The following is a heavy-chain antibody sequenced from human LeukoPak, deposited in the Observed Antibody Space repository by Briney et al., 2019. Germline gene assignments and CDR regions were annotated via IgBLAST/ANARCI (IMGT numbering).Heavy chain of an antibody. J-gene: IGHJ6*02. CDR1: GDSVSSNSAA. V-gene: IGHV6-1*01. CDR3: ARGSSSPDSFVYYYGMDV. D-gene: IGHD6-13*01. CDR2: TYYRSKWYN. Sequence: SQTLSLTCAISGDSVSSNSAAWNWIRQSPSRGLEWLGRTYYRSKWYNDYAVSVKSRITINPDTSKNQFSLKLSSVTAADTAVYYCARGSSSPDSFVYYYGMDVWGQGTTVTVSS.